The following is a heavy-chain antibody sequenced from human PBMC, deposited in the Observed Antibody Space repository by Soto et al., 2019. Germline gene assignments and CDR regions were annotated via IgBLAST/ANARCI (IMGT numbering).Heavy chain of an antibody. CDR2: IYWDDGK. D-gene: IGHD3-22*01. J-gene: IGHJ5*02. Sequence: QITLKASGPMLVKPTQTLTLTCTFSGFSLSTSGVGVGWIRQPPGQALEWHELIYWDDGKRYSPSLKSRLTLTEDTSTNQVVVTMTNMDPVNTATYYCVHSPSSGYNYNRWFDPWGEGELVTVSS. CDR3: VHSPSSGYNYNRWFDP. V-gene: IGHV2-5*02. CDR1: GFSLSTSGVG.